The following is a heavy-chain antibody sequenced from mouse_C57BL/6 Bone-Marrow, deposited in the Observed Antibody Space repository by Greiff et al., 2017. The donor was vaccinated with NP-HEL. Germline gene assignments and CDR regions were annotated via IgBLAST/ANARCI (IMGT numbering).Heavy chain of an antibody. V-gene: IGHV1-4*01. Sequence: VQLQQSGAELARPGASVKMSCKASGYTFTSYTMHWVKQRPGQGLEWIGYINPSSGYTKYNQKFKDKATLTADKSSSTAYMQLSSLTSEDSAVYYCARLDYGSSYGAWFAYWGQGTLVTVSA. CDR2: INPSSGYT. CDR1: GYTFTSYT. D-gene: IGHD1-1*01. J-gene: IGHJ3*01. CDR3: ARLDYGSSYGAWFAY.